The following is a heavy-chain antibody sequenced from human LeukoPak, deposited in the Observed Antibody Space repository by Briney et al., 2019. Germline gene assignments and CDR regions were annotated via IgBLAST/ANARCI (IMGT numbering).Heavy chain of an antibody. J-gene: IGHJ4*02. Sequence: SETLSLTCTVSGGSISSSSYYWGWIRQPPGKGLEWIGSIYYSGSSYYNPSLKSRVTISVDTSKNQFSLKLSSVTAADTAVYYCARLGWELLQGYHYWGQGTLVTVSS. CDR2: IYYSGSS. CDR3: ARLGWELLQGYHY. D-gene: IGHD1-26*01. CDR1: GGSISSSSYY. V-gene: IGHV4-39*01.